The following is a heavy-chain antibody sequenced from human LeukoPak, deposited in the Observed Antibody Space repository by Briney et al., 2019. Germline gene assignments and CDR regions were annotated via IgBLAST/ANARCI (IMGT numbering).Heavy chain of an antibody. J-gene: IGHJ5*02. CDR3: AREGIPDWFDP. CDR2: IYYSGST. D-gene: IGHD2-21*01. V-gene: IGHV4-31*03. Sequence: SGTLSLTCTVSGGSISSGGYYWSWIRQHPGKGLEWIGYIYYSGSTYYNPSLKSRVTISVDTSKNQFSLKLSSVTAADTAVYYCAREGIPDWFDPWGQGTLVTVSS. CDR1: GGSISSGGYY.